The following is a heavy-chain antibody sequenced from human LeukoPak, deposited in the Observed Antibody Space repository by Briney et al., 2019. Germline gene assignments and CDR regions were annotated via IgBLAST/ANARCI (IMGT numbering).Heavy chain of an antibody. J-gene: IGHJ4*02. CDR1: GGSFSGYY. CDR3: ARVFPWGNPAFDY. D-gene: IGHD3-16*01. CDR2: IYYSGST. V-gene: IGHV4-34*01. Sequence: SETLSLTCAVYGGSFSGYYWSWIRQPPGKGLEWIGSIYYSGSTYYNPSLKSRVTISVDTSKNQFSLKLSSVTAADTAVYYCARVFPWGNPAFDYWGQGTLVTVSS.